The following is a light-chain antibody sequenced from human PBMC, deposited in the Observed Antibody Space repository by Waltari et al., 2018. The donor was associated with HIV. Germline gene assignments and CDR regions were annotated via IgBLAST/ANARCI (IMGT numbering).Light chain of an antibody. CDR2: GAS. V-gene: IGKV3-15*01. Sequence: EIVMTQSPATLSVSAGERVTLSCRASQSVNSNLAWYQQKPGQAPRLLIYGASTRAAGISARFSGSGSGTEFTLTISSLQSEDFAVYYCQRYNNWPPAWTVGQGTKVEIK. CDR3: QRYNNWPPAWT. CDR1: QSVNSN. J-gene: IGKJ1*01.